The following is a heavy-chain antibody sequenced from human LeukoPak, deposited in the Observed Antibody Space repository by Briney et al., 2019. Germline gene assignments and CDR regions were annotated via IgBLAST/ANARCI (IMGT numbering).Heavy chain of an antibody. CDR3: ARSRGQVQYNWFDP. D-gene: IGHD6-19*01. J-gene: IGHJ5*02. V-gene: IGHV1-69*05. Sequence: GSSVKVSCKASGGTFSSYAISWVRQAPGQGLEWMGGIIPIFGTANYAQKFQGRVTITTDESTSTAYMELSSLRSEDTAVYYCARSRGQVQYNWFDPWGQGTLVTVSS. CDR1: GGTFSSYA. CDR2: IIPIFGTA.